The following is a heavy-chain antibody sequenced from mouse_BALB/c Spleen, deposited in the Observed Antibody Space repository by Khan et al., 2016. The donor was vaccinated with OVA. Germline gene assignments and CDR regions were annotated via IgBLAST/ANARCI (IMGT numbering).Heavy chain of an antibody. CDR2: VNTGGSYT. CDR3: ARLAYYYDSEGFAY. Sequence: EVQGVESGGDLVKPGGSLKLSCTASGFTFSTYGMSWVRQPPDKRLEWVATVNTGGSYTYYPDSVKGRFTISRDNTKDTLYLQMNSLNSEDTAIFYCARLAYYYDSEGFAYWGQGTLVTVSA. D-gene: IGHD1-1*01. CDR1: GFTFSTYG. J-gene: IGHJ3*01. V-gene: IGHV5-6*01.